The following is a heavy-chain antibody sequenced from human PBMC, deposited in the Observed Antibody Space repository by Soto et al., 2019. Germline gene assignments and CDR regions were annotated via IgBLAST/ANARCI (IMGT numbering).Heavy chain of an antibody. CDR3: ATGYWYYYYYGMDV. J-gene: IGHJ6*02. D-gene: IGHD2-8*02. V-gene: IGHV3-15*07. Sequence: PGGSLRLSCAASGFTFSNAWMNWVRQAPGKGLEWVGRIKSKTDGGTTDYAAPVKGRFTISRDDSKNTLYLQMNSLKTEVTAVNYCATGYWYYYYYGMDVWGQGSTVTVCS. CDR2: IKSKTDGGTT. CDR1: GFTFSNAW.